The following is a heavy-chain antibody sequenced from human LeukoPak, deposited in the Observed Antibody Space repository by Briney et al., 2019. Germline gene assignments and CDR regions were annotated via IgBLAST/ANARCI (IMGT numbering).Heavy chain of an antibody. CDR2: ISSSSSYI. CDR3: AIARYYYDSSGTGGGF. Sequence: GGSLRLSCAASGFTFSSYSMNRVRQAPGKGLEWVSSISSSSSYIYYADSVKGRFTISRDNAKNSLYLQINSLRAEDTAVYYCAIARYYYDSSGTGGGFWGQGTMVTVSS. J-gene: IGHJ3*01. CDR1: GFTFSSYS. D-gene: IGHD3-22*01. V-gene: IGHV3-21*01.